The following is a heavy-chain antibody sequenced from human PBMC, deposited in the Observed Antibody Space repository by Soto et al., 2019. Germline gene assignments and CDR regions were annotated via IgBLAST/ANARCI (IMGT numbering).Heavy chain of an antibody. Sequence: QVQLQQWGAGLLKPSETLSLTCAVYGGSFSGYYWSWIRQPPGKGLEWIGEINHSGSTNYNPSLKSRVTISVDTSKNQFSLKLSSVTAADTAGYYCARGRGSTSPYYFDYWGQGTLVTVSS. CDR2: INHSGST. CDR1: GGSFSGYY. J-gene: IGHJ4*02. V-gene: IGHV4-34*01. CDR3: ARGRGSTSPYYFDY. D-gene: IGHD6-25*01.